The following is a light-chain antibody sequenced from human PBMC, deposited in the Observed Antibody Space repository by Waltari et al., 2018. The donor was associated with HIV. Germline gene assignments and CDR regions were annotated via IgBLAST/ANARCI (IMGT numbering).Light chain of an antibody. J-gene: IGLJ2*01. CDR3: QVWDSSSDPPVV. Sequence: SYVLTQQPSVSVAPGKTAPITCGGNNIGSKSGHWYQQKPGQAPVLVIYYDSGRTSGIPERFSGSNSGNTATLTISRVEAGDEADYYCQVWDSSSDPPVVFGGGTKLTVL. CDR1: NIGSKS. CDR2: YDS. V-gene: IGLV3-21*04.